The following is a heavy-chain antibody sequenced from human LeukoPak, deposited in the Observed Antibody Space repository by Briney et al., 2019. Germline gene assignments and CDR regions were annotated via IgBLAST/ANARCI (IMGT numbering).Heavy chain of an antibody. D-gene: IGHD2-2*01. Sequence: SETLSLTCAVYGGSFSGYYWSWIRQPPGKGLEWIGEINHSGSTNYNPSLKSRVTTSVDTSKNQFSLKLSSVTAADTAVYYCARGIVVVPAAIIRRNRYYGMDVWGQGTTVTVSS. CDR2: INHSGST. CDR1: GGSFSGYY. CDR3: ARGIVVVPAAIIRRNRYYGMDV. V-gene: IGHV4-34*01. J-gene: IGHJ6*02.